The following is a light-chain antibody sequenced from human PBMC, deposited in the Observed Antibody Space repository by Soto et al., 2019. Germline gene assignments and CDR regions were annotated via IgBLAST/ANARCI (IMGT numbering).Light chain of an antibody. J-gene: IGKJ1*01. CDR2: DAS. Sequence: DIPMTQSPSTLSASIGDRVTITCRASQTISNWLAWYQQKPGKAPQVLIHDASRLESGVPSRFSGSGSGTEFTLTINNLQPDDFAIYYCRQYDSESTFSQGTKVDSK. CDR1: QTISNW. V-gene: IGKV1-5*01. CDR3: RQYDSEST.